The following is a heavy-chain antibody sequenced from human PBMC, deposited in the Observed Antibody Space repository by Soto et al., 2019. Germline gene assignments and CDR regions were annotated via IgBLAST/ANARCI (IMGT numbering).Heavy chain of an antibody. V-gene: IGHV3-7*01. D-gene: IGHD6-13*01. CDR3: TRHSRHNFDY. J-gene: IGHJ4*02. CDR1: GFRFGTYW. Sequence: AGGSLRLSCAASGFRFGTYWMTWVRQAPGEGLEWVANIMQGGSEQSYVDSVRGRFTVSRDNSKNLVYLQMNSLRAEDTAVYYCTRHSRHNFDYWGQGILVTVSS. CDR2: IMQGGSEQ.